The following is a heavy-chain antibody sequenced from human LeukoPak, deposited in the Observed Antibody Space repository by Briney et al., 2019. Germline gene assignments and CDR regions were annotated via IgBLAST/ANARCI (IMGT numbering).Heavy chain of an antibody. Sequence: PGGSLGLSCAASGFTFNSYSMNWVRQAPGKGLEWVAVISYDGSNKYYADSVKGRFTISRDNSKNTLYLQMNSLRAEDTAVYYCAKGYCSSTSCNYFDYWGQGTLVTVSS. CDR2: ISYDGSNK. CDR3: AKGYCSSTSCNYFDY. J-gene: IGHJ4*02. D-gene: IGHD2-2*01. V-gene: IGHV3-30*18. CDR1: GFTFNSYS.